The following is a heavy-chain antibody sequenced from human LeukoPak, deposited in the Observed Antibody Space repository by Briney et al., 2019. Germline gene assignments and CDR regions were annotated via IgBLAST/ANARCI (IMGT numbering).Heavy chain of an antibody. J-gene: IGHJ4*02. CDR3: ARFTRSTYSGSYPVLDY. CDR2: ISWNSGSI. CDR1: GFTFDDYA. D-gene: IGHD1-26*01. V-gene: IGHV3-9*01. Sequence: PGRSLRLSCAASGFTFDDYAMHWVRQAPGKGLEWVSGISWNSGSIGYADSVKGRFTISRDNAKNSLYLQMNSLRAEDTAVYYCARFTRSTYSGSYPVLDYWGQGTLVTVSS.